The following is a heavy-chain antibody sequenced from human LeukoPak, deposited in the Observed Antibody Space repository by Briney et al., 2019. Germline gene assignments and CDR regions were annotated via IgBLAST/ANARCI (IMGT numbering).Heavy chain of an antibody. CDR1: GYTFTSNY. CDR2: IYPRDGST. J-gene: IGHJ4*02. Sequence: ASVKVSCKASGYTFTSNYIHWVRQAPGQGLEWMGMIYPRDGSTSYAKKFQGRVTVTRDTSTSTVHMELSGLRSEDTAVYYCARDQEGFDYWGQGTLVTVSS. CDR3: ARDQEGFDY. V-gene: IGHV1-46*01.